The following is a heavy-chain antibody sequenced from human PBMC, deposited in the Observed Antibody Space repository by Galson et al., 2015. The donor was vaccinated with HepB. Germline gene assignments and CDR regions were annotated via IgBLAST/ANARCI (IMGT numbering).Heavy chain of an antibody. D-gene: IGHD6-25*01. J-gene: IGHJ6*02. CDR1: GYTFTSYG. Sequence: SVKVSCKASGYTFTSYGISWVRQAPGQGLEWMGWISAYNGNTNYAQKLQGRVTMTTDTSTSTAYMELRSLRSDDTAVYYCARDPWATGSANYYYYYGMDVWGQGTTVTVSS. CDR2: ISAYNGNT. CDR3: ARDPWATGSANYYYYYGMDV. V-gene: IGHV1-18*01.